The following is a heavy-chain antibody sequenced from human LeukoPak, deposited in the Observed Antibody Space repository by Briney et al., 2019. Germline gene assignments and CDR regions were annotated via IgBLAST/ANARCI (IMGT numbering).Heavy chain of an antibody. V-gene: IGHV3-23*01. CDR2: ISGSGGST. CDR1: GFTFSSYA. J-gene: IGHJ4*02. D-gene: IGHD5-24*01. Sequence: GGSLRLSCAASGFTFSSYAMSWVRQAPGKGLEWVSAISGSGGSTYYADSVKGRFTISRDNYKNTLYLQMNSLRAEDTAVYYCANYQRWLQSPLDYWGQGTLVTVSS. CDR3: ANYQRWLQSPLDY.